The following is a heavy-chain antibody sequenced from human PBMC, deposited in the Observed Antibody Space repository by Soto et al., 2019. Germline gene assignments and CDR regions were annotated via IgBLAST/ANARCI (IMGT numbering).Heavy chain of an antibody. V-gene: IGHV1-3*01. CDR1: GYTFASCA. CDR3: ARGHVLSSSWYLAY. D-gene: IGHD6-13*01. CDR2: INAGNGNT. Sequence: ASVKVSCKDSGYTFASCAMHWVRQAPGQRLERMGWINAGNGNTKYSQKFQGRVTITRDTSASTAYMELSSLRSEDTVVYYCARGHVLSSSWYLAYWGQGTLVTVSS. J-gene: IGHJ4*02.